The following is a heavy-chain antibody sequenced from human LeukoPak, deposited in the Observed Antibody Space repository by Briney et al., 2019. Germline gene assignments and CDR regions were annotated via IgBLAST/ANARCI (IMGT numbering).Heavy chain of an antibody. J-gene: IGHJ1*01. CDR3: ASTYCSSTSCNKYFQH. CDR2: IYPGDSDT. CDR1: GYSFTSYW. D-gene: IGHD2-2*02. V-gene: IGHV5-51*01. Sequence: GESLKISCEGSGYSFTSYWIGWVRQMPGKGLEWMGIIYPGDSDTRYSPSFQGQVTISADKSISTAYLQWSSLKASDTAMYYCASTYCSSTSCNKYFQHWGQAPWSPSPQ.